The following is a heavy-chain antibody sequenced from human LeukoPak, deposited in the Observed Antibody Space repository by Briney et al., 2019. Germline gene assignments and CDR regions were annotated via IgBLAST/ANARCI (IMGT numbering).Heavy chain of an antibody. V-gene: IGHV4-30-2*01. CDR2: IYHSGST. CDR3: ARLVVPAATSYYYMDV. Sequence: PSETLSLTCTVSGGSISSGGYYWSWIRQPPGKGLEWIGYIYHSGSTYYNPSLKSRVTISVDRSKNQFSLKLSSVTAADTAVYYCARLVVPAATSYYYMDVWGKGTTVTVSS. J-gene: IGHJ6*03. D-gene: IGHD2-2*01. CDR1: GGSISSGGYY.